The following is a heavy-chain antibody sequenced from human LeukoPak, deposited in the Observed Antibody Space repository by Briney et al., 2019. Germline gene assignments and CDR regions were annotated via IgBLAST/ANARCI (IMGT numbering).Heavy chain of an antibody. D-gene: IGHD1-26*01. Sequence: GASVTVSFKASGYTFTGYYMHWVRQAPGQGLGWRVGSNPNSGGTNYAQKFQGRVTMTRDTSISTDYMESSRLRSDDTAVYYCASGGATLLRGHDAFDIWGQGTMVTVSS. V-gene: IGHV1-2*02. CDR1: GYTFTGYY. J-gene: IGHJ3*02. CDR3: ASGGATLLRGHDAFDI. CDR2: SNPNSGGT.